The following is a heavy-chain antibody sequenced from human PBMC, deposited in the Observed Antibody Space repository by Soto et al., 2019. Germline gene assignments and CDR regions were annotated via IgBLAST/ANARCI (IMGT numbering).Heavy chain of an antibody. D-gene: IGHD3-16*02. V-gene: IGHV1-46*01. CDR2: INPSGGST. CDR1: GYTFTSYY. CDR3: ARDITFGGVIVIRGNWFDP. J-gene: IGHJ5*02. Sequence: ASVKVSCKASGYTFTSYYMHWVRQAPGQGLEWMGIINPSGGSTSYAQKFQGRVTMTRDTSTSTVYMELSSLRSEDTAVYYCARDITFGGVIVIRGNWFDPWGQGTLVTVSS.